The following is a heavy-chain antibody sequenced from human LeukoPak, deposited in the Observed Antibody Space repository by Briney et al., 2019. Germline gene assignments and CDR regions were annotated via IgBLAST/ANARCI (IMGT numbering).Heavy chain of an antibody. CDR2: ISTSGKT. CDR3: ARDLRAGGWFDP. Sequence: SEPLSLTCSVSGDSINSGNYYWSWIRQPAGKGLEWIGRISTSGKTNYNPSVRSRVTISLDSSRNQFSLKLTSVTAADTAMYYCARDLRAGGWFDPWGQGTLVTVSS. CDR1: GDSINSGNYY. V-gene: IGHV4-61*02. D-gene: IGHD1-26*01. J-gene: IGHJ5*02.